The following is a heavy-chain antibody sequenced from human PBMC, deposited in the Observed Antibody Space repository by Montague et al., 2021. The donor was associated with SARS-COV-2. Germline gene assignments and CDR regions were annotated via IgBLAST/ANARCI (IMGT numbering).Heavy chain of an antibody. CDR2: IYSSGTT. J-gene: IGHJ4*02. D-gene: IGHD1-1*01. CDR3: TRDHEKASQPGYFDA. CDR1: GGSMSSGRYY. Sequence: TLSLTCTVSGGSMSSGRYYWTWLRQPAGKRLEWIGRIYSSGTTNYNLSLKGRVTVLVDTSKTQFSLKLNSVTAADTAVYVCTRDHEKASQPGYFDAWGQGTLVTVSS. V-gene: IGHV4-61*02.